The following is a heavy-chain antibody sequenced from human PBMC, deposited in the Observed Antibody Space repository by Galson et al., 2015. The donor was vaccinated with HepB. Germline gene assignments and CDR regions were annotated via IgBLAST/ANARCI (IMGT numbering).Heavy chain of an antibody. V-gene: IGHV3-73*01. CDR3: TRQGGNSRDY. Sequence: SLRLSCAASGFTFSGSAMHWVRQASRKGLEWVGRIRSKANSYATAYAASVKGRFTISRDDSKNTAYLQMNSLKTEDTAVYYCTRQGGNSRDYWGQGTLVTVSS. D-gene: IGHD4-23*01. CDR2: IRSKANSYAT. J-gene: IGHJ4*02. CDR1: GFTFSGSA.